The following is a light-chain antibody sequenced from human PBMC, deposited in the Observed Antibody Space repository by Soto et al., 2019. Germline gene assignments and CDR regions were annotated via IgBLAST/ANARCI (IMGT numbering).Light chain of an antibody. V-gene: IGKV1-27*01. CDR2: AAS. J-gene: IGKJ1*01. Sequence: PNSPSSYVGDRMTNTCRASQGISNYLAWYQQKPGKVPKLLIYAASTLQSGVPSRFSGSGSGTDFTLTISNLQPEDVATYSCQKYRTFGQGTKVDIK. CDR3: QKYRT. CDR1: QGISNY.